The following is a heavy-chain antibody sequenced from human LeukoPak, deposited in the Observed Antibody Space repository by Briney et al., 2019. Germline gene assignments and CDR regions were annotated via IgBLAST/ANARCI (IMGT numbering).Heavy chain of an antibody. V-gene: IGHV1-2*07. CDR1: GYIFTGYY. Sequence: ASVKVSCRASGYIFTGYYMHWVRQAPGQGLEWMGWINPNSGGTNYAHKFQGRVTMTRDTSISTAYMELSRLRSDDTAVYYCARDRPPQLVRPFDYWGQGTLVTVSS. D-gene: IGHD6-13*01. CDR3: ARDRPPQLVRPFDY. CDR2: INPNSGGT. J-gene: IGHJ4*02.